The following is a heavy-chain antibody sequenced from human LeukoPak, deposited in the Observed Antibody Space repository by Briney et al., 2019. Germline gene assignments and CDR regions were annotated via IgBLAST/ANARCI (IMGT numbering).Heavy chain of an antibody. CDR1: GGYISTYY. Sequence: SETLSLTCTVPGGYISTYYWNLIRQSPGKGLTLIGYMYYSGSTNYNPSLKSRVTISVDTSKNESSLKLSSVTAADTAVYYCARTPATTWTNHFDYWGQGTLVTVSS. D-gene: IGHD4-17*01. CDR3: ARTPATTWTNHFDY. V-gene: IGHV4-59*01. J-gene: IGHJ4*02. CDR2: MYYSGST.